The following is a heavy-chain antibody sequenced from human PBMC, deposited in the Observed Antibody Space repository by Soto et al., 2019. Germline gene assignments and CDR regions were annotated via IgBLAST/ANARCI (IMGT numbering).Heavy chain of an antibody. V-gene: IGHV1-18*01. J-gene: IGHJ4*02. Sequence: ASVKVSCKASGYTFTSYGISWVRQAPGQGLEWMGWISAYNGNTNYAQKLQGRVTMTTDTSTSTAYMELRSLRSDDTAVYYCASYCTNGVCSAAFDYWGQGTLVTVSS. CDR2: ISAYNGNT. CDR1: GYTFTSYG. D-gene: IGHD2-8*01. CDR3: ASYCTNGVCSAAFDY.